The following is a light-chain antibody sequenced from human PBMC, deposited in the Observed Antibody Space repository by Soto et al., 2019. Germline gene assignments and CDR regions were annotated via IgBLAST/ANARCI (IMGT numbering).Light chain of an antibody. CDR2: AAS. CDR1: QGVITY. V-gene: IGKV1-9*01. CDR3: QQLNSYPLT. Sequence: IQLTQSPSSLSASVGDRVTISCRAGQGVITYLVWYQQKPGKAPTLLISAASTLQNGVPSRFSGSGSGTDFTLTLSSLQPEDFATYYCQQLNSYPLTFGQGTRLEIK. J-gene: IGKJ5*01.